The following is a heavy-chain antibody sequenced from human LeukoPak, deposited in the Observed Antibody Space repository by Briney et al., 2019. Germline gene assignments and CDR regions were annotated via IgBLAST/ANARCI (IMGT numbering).Heavy chain of an antibody. Sequence: GGSLRLSCAASGFTFGSYAMNWVRQAPGKGLEWVSALTTGGDSTSYAASVKGRFGISRDSSKNTLYLQMNNLRAEDTAVYYCAKASCSSTSCYVDYWGRGTLVTVSP. D-gene: IGHD2-2*01. J-gene: IGHJ4*01. CDR2: LTTGGDST. V-gene: IGHV3-23*01. CDR1: GFTFGSYA. CDR3: AKASCSSTSCYVDY.